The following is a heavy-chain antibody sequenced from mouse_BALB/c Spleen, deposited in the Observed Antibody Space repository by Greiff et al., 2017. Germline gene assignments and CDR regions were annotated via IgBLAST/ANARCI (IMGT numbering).Heavy chain of an antibody. Sequence: QVQLQQPGAELVKPGASVKLSCKASGYTFTSYWMHWVKQRPGQGLEWIGEINPSNGRTNYNEKFKSKATLTVDTSSSTAYVDLSSLTSEDSAVYYCARDDYYAMDYWGQGTSVTVSS. V-gene: IGHV1S81*02. CDR1: GYTFTSYW. CDR3: ARDDYYAMDY. J-gene: IGHJ4*01. CDR2: INPSNGRT.